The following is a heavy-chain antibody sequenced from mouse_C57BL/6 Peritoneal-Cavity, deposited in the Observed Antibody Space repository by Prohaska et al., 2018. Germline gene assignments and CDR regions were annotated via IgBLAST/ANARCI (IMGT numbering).Heavy chain of an antibody. CDR2: INPDSSTI. D-gene: IGHD1-1*01. V-gene: IGHV4-1*01. Sequence: EVKLLQSGGGLVQPGGSLKLSCAASGIDFSRYWMSWVRRAPGKGLEWIVEINPDSSTINYAPSLKDKVIIARDNAKNTLYLQMSKVRSEDTALYYCASTDWYFDVWGTGTTVTVSS. CDR3: ASTDWYFDV. CDR1: GIDFSRYW. J-gene: IGHJ1*03.